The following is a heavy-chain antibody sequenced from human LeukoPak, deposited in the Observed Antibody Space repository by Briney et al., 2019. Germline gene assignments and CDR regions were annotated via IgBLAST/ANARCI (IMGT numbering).Heavy chain of an antibody. J-gene: IGHJ1*01. D-gene: IGHD3-22*01. CDR1: GFTFTHSE. Sequence: GGSLRLSCAASGFTFTHSEMTWVRQAPGKGLACVSYINSRHGTIYYADSVKGRFTISRDNAKNSLYLQMNSLRAEDTAVYYCAKDPLPHYYDSSGYYQGYFQHWGQGTLVTVSS. CDR2: INSRHGTI. CDR3: AKDPLPHYYDSSGYYQGYFQH. V-gene: IGHV3-48*03.